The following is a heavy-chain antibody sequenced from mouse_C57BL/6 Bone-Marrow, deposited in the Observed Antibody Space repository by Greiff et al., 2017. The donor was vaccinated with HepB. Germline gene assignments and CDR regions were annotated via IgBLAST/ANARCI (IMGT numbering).Heavy chain of an antibody. J-gene: IGHJ1*03. CDR3: ARAPPPYYGSSYWYFDV. D-gene: IGHD1-1*01. Sequence: EVMLVESGGGLVKPGGSLKLFCAASGFTFSSYAMSWVRQTPEKRLEWVATISDGGSYTYYPDNVKGRFTISRDNAKNNLYLQMSHLKSEDTAMYYCARAPPPYYGSSYWYFDVWGTGTTVTVSS. V-gene: IGHV5-4*03. CDR2: ISDGGSYT. CDR1: GFTFSSYA.